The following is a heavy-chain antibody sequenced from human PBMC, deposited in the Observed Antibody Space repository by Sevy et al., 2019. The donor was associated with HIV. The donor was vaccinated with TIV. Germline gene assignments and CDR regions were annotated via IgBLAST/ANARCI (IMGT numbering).Heavy chain of an antibody. V-gene: IGHV1-2*02. J-gene: IGHJ4*02. Sequence: ASVKVSCKASGYTFSGYYMFWVRQAPGQGLEWMGWINPNSGETNFAQKFHGRVTMTRDTSITTAYMELRRLRSDDTAVYYCARGGGRFYGSGSYFDYWGQGTLVTVSS. D-gene: IGHD3-10*01. CDR3: ARGGGRFYGSGSYFDY. CDR2: INPNSGET. CDR1: GYTFSGYY.